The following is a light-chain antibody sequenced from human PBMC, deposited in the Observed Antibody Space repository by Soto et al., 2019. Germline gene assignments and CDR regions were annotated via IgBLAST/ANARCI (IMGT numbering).Light chain of an antibody. CDR2: GAS. Sequence: EIVLTQSPGALSLSPGERATLSSRASQSVSSSYLAWYQQKPGQAPRLLIYGASSRATGIPDRFSGSGSGTDFTLTISRLEPEDFAVYYCQQYASSPTFGGGTKVDIK. J-gene: IGKJ4*01. CDR3: QQYASSPT. CDR1: QSVSSSY. V-gene: IGKV3-20*01.